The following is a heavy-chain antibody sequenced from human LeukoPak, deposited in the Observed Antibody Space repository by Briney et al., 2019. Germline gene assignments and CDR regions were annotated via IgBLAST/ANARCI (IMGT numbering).Heavy chain of an antibody. V-gene: IGHV3-23*01. D-gene: IGHD6-13*01. CDR1: GFTFSSYA. CDR3: AKDQFEAAAGPGGHY. J-gene: IGHJ4*02. CDR2: ISGSGGST. Sequence: GGSLRLSCAASGFTFSSYAMSWVRQAPGTGLEWVSAISGSGGSTYYADSVKGRFTISRDNSKNSLHLQMNSLRAEDTAVYYCAKDQFEAAAGPGGHYWGQGTLVTVSS.